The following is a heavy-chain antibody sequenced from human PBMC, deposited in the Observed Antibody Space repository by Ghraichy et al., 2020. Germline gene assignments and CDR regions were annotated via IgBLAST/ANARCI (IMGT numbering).Heavy chain of an antibody. CDR2: IHPGTLNT. CDR1: GYTFTSHD. D-gene: IGHD2/OR15-2a*01. CDR3: ARGPTQYPKGFFDP. J-gene: IGHJ5*02. V-gene: IGHV1-8*01. Sequence: ASVKVSCKASGYTFTSHDINWVRQAPGQGPEWMGWIHPGTLNTGHAQKFKTRLTMTVDTSIGTAYMELSGLTSDDTAVYYCARGPTQYPKGFFDPWGQGTLVTVSS.